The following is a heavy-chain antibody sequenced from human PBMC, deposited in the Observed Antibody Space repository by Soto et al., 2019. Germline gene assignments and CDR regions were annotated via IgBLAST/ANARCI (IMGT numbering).Heavy chain of an antibody. Sequence: ASVKVSCKASGGTFSSYTISWVRQAPGKGLEWMGGFDPEDGETIYAQKLQGRVTMTEDTSTDTAYMELSSLRSEDTAVYYCATGYCSGGSCPVSMDVWGKGTTVTVSS. J-gene: IGHJ6*04. CDR2: FDPEDGET. V-gene: IGHV1-24*01. CDR1: GGTFSSYT. CDR3: ATGYCSGGSCPVSMDV. D-gene: IGHD2-15*01.